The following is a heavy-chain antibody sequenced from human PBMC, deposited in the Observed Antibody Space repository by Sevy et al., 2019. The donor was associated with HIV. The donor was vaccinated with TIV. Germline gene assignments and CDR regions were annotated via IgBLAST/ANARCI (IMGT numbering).Heavy chain of an antibody. V-gene: IGHV3-48*03. Sequence: GGSLRLSCAASGFTFSSYEMNWVRQAPGKGLEWVSYISSSGSTIYYAGSVKGRFTISRDNARNSLYLQMNSLRAEDTAVYYCARGESSWYNWFDPWGQGTLVTVS. D-gene: IGHD6-13*01. CDR1: GFTFSSYE. CDR2: ISSSGSTI. J-gene: IGHJ5*02. CDR3: ARGESSWYNWFDP.